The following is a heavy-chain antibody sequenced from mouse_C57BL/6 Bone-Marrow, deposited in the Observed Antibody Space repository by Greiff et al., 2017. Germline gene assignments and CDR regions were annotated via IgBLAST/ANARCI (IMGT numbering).Heavy chain of an antibody. CDR3: ARFYYGSSMFAY. J-gene: IGHJ3*01. D-gene: IGHD1-1*01. V-gene: IGHV1-59*01. CDR2: IDPSDSYT. Sequence: VQLQQPGAELVRPGTSVKLSCKASGYTFTSYWMHWVKQRPGQGLEWIGVIDPSDSYTNYNQKFKGKATLTVDTSSSTAYMQLSSLHSEDSAVYDFARFYYGSSMFAYWGQGTLVTVSA. CDR1: GYTFTSYW.